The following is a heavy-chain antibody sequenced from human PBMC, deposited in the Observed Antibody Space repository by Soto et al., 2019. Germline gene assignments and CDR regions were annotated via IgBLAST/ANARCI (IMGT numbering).Heavy chain of an antibody. V-gene: IGHV4-59*01. J-gene: IGHJ6*02. CDR3: ARLTMDRYYYYGMDV. D-gene: IGHD3-10*01. CDR2: IYYSGST. Sequence: SETLSLTCTVSGGSISSYYWSWIRQPPGKGLEWIGYIYYSGSTNYNPSLKSRVTISVDTSKNQFSLKLSSVTAADTAVYYCARLTMDRYYYYGMDVWGQGTTVTVSS. CDR1: GGSISSYY.